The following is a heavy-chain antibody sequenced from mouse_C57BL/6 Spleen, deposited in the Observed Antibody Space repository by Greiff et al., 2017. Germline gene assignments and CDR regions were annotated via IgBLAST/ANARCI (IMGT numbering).Heavy chain of an antibody. CDR1: GYTFTSYW. CDR2: IHPNSGST. Sequence: QVQLQQPGAELVKPGASVKLSCKASGYTFTSYWMHWVKQRPGQGLEWIGMIHPNSGSTNYNEKFKSKATLTVDKSSSTAYMQLSSLTSEDSAVYYCARGTTVVGDYFDYWGQGTTLTVSS. V-gene: IGHV1-64*01. D-gene: IGHD1-1*01. CDR3: ARGTTVVGDYFDY. J-gene: IGHJ2*01.